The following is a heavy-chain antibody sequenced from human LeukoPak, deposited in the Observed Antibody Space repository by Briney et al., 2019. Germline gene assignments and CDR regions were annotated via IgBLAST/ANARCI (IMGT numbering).Heavy chain of an antibody. CDR2: INPNSGGT. CDR3: ARGTIVGPFDY. D-gene: IGHD1-26*01. CDR1: GGTFSSYA. Sequence: GASVKVSCKASGGTFSSYAISWVRQAPGQGLEWMGRINPNSGGTNYAQKFQGRVTMTRDTSISTAYMELSRLRSDDTAVYYCARGTIVGPFDYWGQGTLVTVSS. J-gene: IGHJ4*02. V-gene: IGHV1-2*06.